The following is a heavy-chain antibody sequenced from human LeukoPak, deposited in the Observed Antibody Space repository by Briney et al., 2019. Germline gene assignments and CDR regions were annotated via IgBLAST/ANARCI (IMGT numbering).Heavy chain of an antibody. Sequence: PSETLSLTCTVSGGSISSYYWSWIRQPPGKGLEWIGYIYYSGSTNYNPSLKSRVTISVDTSKNQFSLKLSSVTAADTAAYYCARHIQAGSSWSHVGATDYWGQGTLVTVSS. CDR3: ARHIQAGSSWSHVGATDY. CDR1: GGSISSYY. J-gene: IGHJ4*02. D-gene: IGHD6-13*01. CDR2: IYYSGST. V-gene: IGHV4-59*08.